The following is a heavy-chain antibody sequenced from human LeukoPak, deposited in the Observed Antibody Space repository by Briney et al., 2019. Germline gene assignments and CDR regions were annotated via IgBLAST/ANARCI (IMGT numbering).Heavy chain of an antibody. D-gene: IGHD3-16*01. CDR2: ISAYNGNT. V-gene: IGHV1-18*01. Sequence: ASVKVSCKASGYTFTSYGISWVRQAPGQGLEWMGWISAYNGNTNYAQKLQGRVTITADESTSTAYMELSSLRSEDTAVYYCARGKLYDYVWGSNRGPFSNGAFFGNAFDIWGQGTMVTVSS. CDR1: GYTFTSYG. J-gene: IGHJ3*02. CDR3: ARGKLYDYVWGSNRGPFSNGAFFGNAFDI.